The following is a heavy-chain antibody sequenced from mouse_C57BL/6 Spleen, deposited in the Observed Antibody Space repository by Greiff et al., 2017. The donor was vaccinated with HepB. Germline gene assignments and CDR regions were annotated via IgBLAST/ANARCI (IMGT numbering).Heavy chain of an antibody. CDR3: ARENGPLGFDY. Sequence: VMLVESGAELVRPGTSVKVSCKASGYAFTNYLIEWVKQRPGQGLEWIGVINPGSGGTNYNEKFKGKATLTADKSSSTAYMQLSSLTSEDSAVYFCARENGPLGFDYWGQGTTLTVSS. CDR2: INPGSGGT. V-gene: IGHV1-54*01. CDR1: GYAFTNYL. D-gene: IGHD4-1*01. J-gene: IGHJ2*01.